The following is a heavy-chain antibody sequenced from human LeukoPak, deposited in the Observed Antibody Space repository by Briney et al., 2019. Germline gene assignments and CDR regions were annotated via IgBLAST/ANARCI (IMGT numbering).Heavy chain of an antibody. J-gene: IGHJ4*02. D-gene: IGHD3-3*01. V-gene: IGHV3-23*01. Sequence: GGSLRLSCAASGFTFSSYAMSWVRQAPGKGLEWVSAISDSGGSTYYADSVKGRFTISRDNSKNTLYLQMNSLRAEDTAVYYCAKAAYDFWSGYYVYWGQGTLVTVSS. CDR3: AKAAYDFWSGYYVY. CDR2: ISDSGGST. CDR1: GFTFSSYA.